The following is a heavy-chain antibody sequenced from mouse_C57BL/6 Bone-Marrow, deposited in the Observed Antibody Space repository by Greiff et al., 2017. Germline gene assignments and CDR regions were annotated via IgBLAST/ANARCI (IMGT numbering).Heavy chain of an antibody. V-gene: IGHV1-59*01. D-gene: IGHD2-1*01. CDR3: AIGRSYGNYDWYFDV. CDR2: IDPSDSYT. J-gene: IGHJ1*03. Sequence: QVQLQQPGAELVRPGTSVKLSCKASGYTFTSYWMHWVKQRPGQGLEWIGVIDPSDSYTNYNQKFKGKATLTVDTSSSTAYMQLSSLTSEDSAVYYCAIGRSYGNYDWYFDVWGTGTTVTVSS. CDR1: GYTFTSYW.